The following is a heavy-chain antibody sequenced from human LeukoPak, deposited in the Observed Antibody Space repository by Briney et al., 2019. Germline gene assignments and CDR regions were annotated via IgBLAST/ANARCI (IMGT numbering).Heavy chain of an antibody. CDR3: ARVGVVTDDAFDI. CDR1: GFSFSGYY. D-gene: IGHD3-3*01. Sequence: PGGSLRLSCAVSGFSFSGYYMSWVRQAPGKGLEWVANINPDGSEKNYGDSVKGRFNISRDNAKNSLFLQMNSLRADDTAVFYCARVGVVTDDAFDIWGRGTLVTVSS. J-gene: IGHJ3*02. V-gene: IGHV3-7*01. CDR2: INPDGSEK.